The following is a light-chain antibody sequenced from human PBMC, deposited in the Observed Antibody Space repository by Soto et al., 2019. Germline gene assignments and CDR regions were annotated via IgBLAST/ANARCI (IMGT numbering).Light chain of an antibody. CDR2: DTS. CDR3: HQRNK. Sequence: EIVLTHSPGTLSLSPGERATLSCRASQSVSSSYLAWYQQKPGXPPRLLIYDTSNRATGIPARFSGSRSGTDFTLTISSLEHEDVGVYFCHQRNKFGQGTRLEIK. J-gene: IGKJ5*01. CDR1: QSVSSSY. V-gene: IGKV3-11*01.